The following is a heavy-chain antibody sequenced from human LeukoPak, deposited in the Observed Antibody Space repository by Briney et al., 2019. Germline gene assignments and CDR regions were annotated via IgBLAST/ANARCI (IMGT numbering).Heavy chain of an antibody. V-gene: IGHV3-7*01. D-gene: IGHD7-27*01. CDR1: GFTFNKSW. CDR2: IKEDGTQK. J-gene: IGHJ4*02. CDR3: AKTGERDY. Sequence: GGSLRLSCAASGFTFNKSWMSWVRQAPGKGPEWLANIKEDGTQKYYVDSVRGRFTISRDNAENSLYLQMNSLRDEDTAVYYCAKTGERDYWGRGTLVTVSS.